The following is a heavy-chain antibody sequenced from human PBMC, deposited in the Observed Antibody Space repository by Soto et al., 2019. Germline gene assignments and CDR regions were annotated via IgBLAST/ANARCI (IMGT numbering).Heavy chain of an antibody. D-gene: IGHD2-21*02. CDR1: GGSISSYY. CDR2: IYYSGST. Sequence: ASETLSLTCTVSGGSISSYYWSWIRQPPGKGLEWIGYIYYSGSTNYNPSLKSRVTISVDTSKNQFSLKLSSVTAADTAVYYCARVCGGDCHYGMDVWGQGTTVTVSS. V-gene: IGHV4-59*01. J-gene: IGHJ6*02. CDR3: ARVCGGDCHYGMDV.